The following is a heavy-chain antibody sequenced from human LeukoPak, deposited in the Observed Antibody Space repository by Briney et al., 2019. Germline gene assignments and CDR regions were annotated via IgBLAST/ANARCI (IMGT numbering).Heavy chain of an antibody. Sequence: GASVKVSCKVSGYTLTELSMHWVRQAPGKGLEWMGGFDPEDGETIYAQKFQGRVTMTEDTSTDTAYMKLSSLRSEDTAVYYCATANYRSGAFDYWGQGTLVTVSS. CDR3: ATANYRSGAFDY. J-gene: IGHJ4*02. D-gene: IGHD4/OR15-4a*01. V-gene: IGHV1-24*01. CDR2: FDPEDGET. CDR1: GYTLTELS.